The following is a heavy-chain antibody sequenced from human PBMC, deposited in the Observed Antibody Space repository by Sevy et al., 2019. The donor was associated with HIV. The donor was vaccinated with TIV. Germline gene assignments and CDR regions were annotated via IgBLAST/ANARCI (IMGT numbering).Heavy chain of an antibody. CDR3: AREWKAYYDFWSGYYDY. J-gene: IGHJ4*02. CDR1: GDSVSSNSAA. Sequence: SQTLSLTCAISGDSVSSNSAAWNWIRQSPSRGLEWLGRTYYRSNWYNDYAVSVKSRITINPETSKNQFSLQLNTVTPEDTAAYYCAREWKAYYDFWSGYYDYWGQGTLVTVSS. CDR2: TYYRSNWYN. V-gene: IGHV6-1*01. D-gene: IGHD3-3*01.